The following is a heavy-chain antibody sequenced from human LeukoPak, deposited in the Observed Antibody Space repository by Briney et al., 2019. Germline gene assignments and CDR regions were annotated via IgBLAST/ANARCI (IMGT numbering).Heavy chain of an antibody. V-gene: IGHV3-7*01. CDR1: GFTFSSYW. D-gene: IGHD2-8*01. J-gene: IGHJ4*02. CDR3: ARVDCTNGVCHGFDY. Sequence: GGSLRLSCAASGFTFSSYWMTWVRQAPGKGLERVANIKQDGSEKYYVDSVKGRFTISRDNAKNSLYLQMNSLRAEDTAVYYCARVDCTNGVCHGFDYWGQGTLVTVSS. CDR2: IKQDGSEK.